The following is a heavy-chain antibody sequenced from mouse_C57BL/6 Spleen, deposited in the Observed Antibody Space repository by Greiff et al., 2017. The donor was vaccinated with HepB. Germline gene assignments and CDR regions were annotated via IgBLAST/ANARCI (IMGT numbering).Heavy chain of an antibody. J-gene: IGHJ4*01. CDR1: GYSITSGYY. CDR2: ISYDGSN. CDR3: ARRDYGSKYYYAMDY. D-gene: IGHD1-1*01. Sequence: VQLQQSGPGLVKPSQSLSLTCSVTGYSITSGYYWNWIRQFPGNKLEWMGYISYDGSNNYNPSLKNRISITRDTSKNQFFLKLNSVTTEDTATYYCARRDYGSKYYYAMDYWGQGTSVTVSS. V-gene: IGHV3-6*01.